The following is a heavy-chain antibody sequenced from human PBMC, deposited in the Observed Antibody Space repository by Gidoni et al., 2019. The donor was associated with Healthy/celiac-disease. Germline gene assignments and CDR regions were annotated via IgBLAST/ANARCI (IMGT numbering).Heavy chain of an antibody. CDR3: ARGSSITYGMDV. D-gene: IGHD1-20*01. CDR1: GFPFSSYW. CDR2: IKQDGSEK. V-gene: IGHV3-7*04. J-gene: IGHJ6*02. Sequence: EVQLVESGGGLVQPGGSLRLSCAASGFPFSSYWMSWVRQAPGKGLEWVANIKQDGSEKYYVDSVKGRFTISRDNAKNSLYLQMNSLRAEDTAVYYCARGSSITYGMDVWGQGTTVTVSS.